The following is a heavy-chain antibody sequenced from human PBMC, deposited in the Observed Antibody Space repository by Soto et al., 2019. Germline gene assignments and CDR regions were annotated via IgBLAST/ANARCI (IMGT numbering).Heavy chain of an antibody. J-gene: IGHJ5*02. D-gene: IGHD3-3*02. V-gene: IGHV4-59*01. Sequence: SETLSLTCTVSGGSISSYYWSWIRQPPGKGLEWIGCIYYSGSTNYNPSLKSRVTISVDTSKNQFSLKLSSVTAADTAVYYCASPKIAFYNRFDPWGQGTLVTV. CDR3: ASPKIAFYNRFDP. CDR1: GGSISSYY. CDR2: IYYSGST.